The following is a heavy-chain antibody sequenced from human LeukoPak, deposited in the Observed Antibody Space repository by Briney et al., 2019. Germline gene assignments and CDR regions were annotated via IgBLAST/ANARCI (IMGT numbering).Heavy chain of an antibody. Sequence: ASVKVSCKASGYTFTGYYMHWVRQAPGQGLEWMGWISAYNGNTNYAQKLQGRVTMTTDTSTSTAYMELRSLRSDDTAVYYCARDGFSSNWFDPWGQGTLVTVSS. CDR1: GYTFTGYY. CDR2: ISAYNGNT. D-gene: IGHD3-3*01. V-gene: IGHV1-18*04. CDR3: ARDGFSSNWFDP. J-gene: IGHJ5*02.